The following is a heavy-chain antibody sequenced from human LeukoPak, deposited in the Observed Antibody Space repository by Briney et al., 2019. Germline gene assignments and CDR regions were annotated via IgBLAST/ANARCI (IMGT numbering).Heavy chain of an antibody. V-gene: IGHV1-18*01. CDR1: GYTFTNYG. CDR3: ARDLGHDYDYVWGSYRDAFDI. D-gene: IGHD3-16*02. J-gene: IGHJ3*02. CDR2: ISAYNGNT. Sequence: GASVKVSCKASGYTFTNYGVSWVRQAPGQGLEWMGWISAYNGNTNYAQKFQGRVTITADKSTSTAYMELSSLRSEDTAVYYCARDLGHDYDYVWGSYRDAFDIWGQGTTVTVSS.